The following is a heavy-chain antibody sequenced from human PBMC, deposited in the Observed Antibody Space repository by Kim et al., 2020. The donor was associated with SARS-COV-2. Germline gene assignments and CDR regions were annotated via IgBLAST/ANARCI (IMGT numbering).Heavy chain of an antibody. Sequence: GGSLRLSCAASGFTISTYGMHWVRQAPGKGLEWVAVISYDGSNKFYADSVKGRFTISRDNSKNTLHLQMNSLRAEDTAVYYCAIPRMTTMTPDFDCWGQETLVTVSS. CDR2: ISYDGSNK. V-gene: IGHV3-30*03. D-gene: IGHD4-17*01. CDR1: GFTISTYG. J-gene: IGHJ4*02. CDR3: AIPRMTTMTPDFDC.